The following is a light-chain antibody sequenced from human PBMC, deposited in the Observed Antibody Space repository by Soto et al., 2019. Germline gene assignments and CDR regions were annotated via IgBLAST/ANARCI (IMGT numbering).Light chain of an antibody. CDR1: QSVSSSY. J-gene: IGKJ4*01. V-gene: IGKV3-20*01. Sequence: EIVLTQSPGTLSLSPGERATLSCRASQSVSSSYLAWYQQKPGQAPRLLIYGASSRATGIPDRFSGSGSGTDFTLTISRLEPEDFAVYDCQQYGSSPLTCGGGTKVEIK. CDR3: QQYGSSPLT. CDR2: GAS.